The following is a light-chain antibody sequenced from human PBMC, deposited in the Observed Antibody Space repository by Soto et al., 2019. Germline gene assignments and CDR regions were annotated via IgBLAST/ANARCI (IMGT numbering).Light chain of an antibody. CDR1: QSVSSSY. Sequence: EIVLTQSPGTLSLSPGERATLSCRASQSVSSSYLAWYQQKPGQAPMHLIYGASSKATVIPDRFSGSGSGTELTLTISRLGPKGLAVYYCQQYGNQRGTFGQGNKLEIK. CDR3: QQYGNQRGT. V-gene: IGKV3-20*01. CDR2: GAS. J-gene: IGKJ2*01.